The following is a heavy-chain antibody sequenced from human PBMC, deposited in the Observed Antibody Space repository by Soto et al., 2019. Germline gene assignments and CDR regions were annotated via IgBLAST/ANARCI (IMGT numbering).Heavy chain of an antibody. CDR3: ERDQGMGHFVY. CDR1: GFTFSSYW. CDR2: IKQDGSEK. D-gene: IGHD6-13*01. Sequence: EVQLVESGGGLVQPGGSLRLSCAASGFTFSSYWMSWVRQAPGKGLEWVANIKQDGSEKYYVDSVKGRFTISRDNVKNSLYLQMNSLRAEDTAVYYCERDQGMGHFVYWGQGTLVTVSS. J-gene: IGHJ4*02. V-gene: IGHV3-7*03.